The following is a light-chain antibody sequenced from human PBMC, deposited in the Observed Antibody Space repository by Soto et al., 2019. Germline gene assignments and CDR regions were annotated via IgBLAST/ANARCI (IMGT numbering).Light chain of an antibody. J-gene: IGKJ3*01. CDR3: PQSGTPLFT. CDR1: QSVTNNF. Sequence: IVLTQSPGTLSLSPGERATLSCGASQSVTNNFLAWYQQKPGQAPRLLIYGASSRAAGVPDRFSGSGSGTDFTLTISRLEPGDFAVYYCPQSGTPLFTFGPGTKVDIK. CDR2: GAS. V-gene: IGKV3-20*01.